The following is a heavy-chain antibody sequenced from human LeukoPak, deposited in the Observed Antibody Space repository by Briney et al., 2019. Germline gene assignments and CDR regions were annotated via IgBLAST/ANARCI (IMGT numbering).Heavy chain of an antibody. CDR1: GGSISSYY. J-gene: IGHJ5*02. CDR3: ARLAVATTSWFDP. D-gene: IGHD2-15*01. Sequence: SETLSLTCTVSGGSISSYYWSWIRQPPGKGLEWIGYIYYSGSTNYNPSLKSRVTISLDTSKNQVSLILTSVTAADTAVYYCARLAVATTSWFDPWGQGTLVTVSS. V-gene: IGHV4-59*01. CDR2: IYYSGST.